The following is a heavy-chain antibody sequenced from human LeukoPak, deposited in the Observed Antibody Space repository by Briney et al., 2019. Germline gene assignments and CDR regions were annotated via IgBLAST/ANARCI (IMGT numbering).Heavy chain of an antibody. Sequence: ASVKVSCKASGYTFTGYYMHWVRQAPGQGLEWMGWINPNSGGTNYAQKFQGRVTMTRDTSISTAHMELSRLRSDDTAVYYCARDRTGSHMRDYWGQGTLVTVSS. CDR1: GYTFTGYY. CDR2: INPNSGGT. CDR3: ARDRTGSHMRDY. J-gene: IGHJ4*02. V-gene: IGHV1-2*02. D-gene: IGHD1-26*01.